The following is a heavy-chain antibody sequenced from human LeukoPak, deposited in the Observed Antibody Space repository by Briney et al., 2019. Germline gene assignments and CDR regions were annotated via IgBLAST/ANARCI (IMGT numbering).Heavy chain of an antibody. CDR1: GFTFSNYW. J-gene: IGHJ2*01. CDR2: INQDGSEM. CDR3: ARDQDSMIVVRTTNWYFDF. D-gene: IGHD3-22*01. Sequence: PGGSLRLSCAASGFTFSNYWMSWVRQAPGKGLEWLANINQDGSEMYYVSCVKGRFTTSKAHGNNSLYIQMNCLRADDTAVYYCARDQDSMIVVRTTNWYFDFWGRGTLVTVSS. V-gene: IGHV3-7*01.